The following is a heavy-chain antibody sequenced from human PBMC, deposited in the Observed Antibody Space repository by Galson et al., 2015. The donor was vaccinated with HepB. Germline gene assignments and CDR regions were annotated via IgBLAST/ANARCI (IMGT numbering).Heavy chain of an antibody. CDR1: GFTFSSYA. CDR3: ASRRSLGLSGGLGSYFDY. J-gene: IGHJ4*02. D-gene: IGHD2-15*01. Sequence: SLRLSCAASGFTFSSYAMSWVRQAPGKGLEWVSAISGSGGSTYYADSVKGRFTISRDNSKNTLYLQMNSLRAEGTAVYYCASRRSLGLSGGLGSYFDYWGQGTLVTVSS. V-gene: IGHV3-23*01. CDR2: ISGSGGST.